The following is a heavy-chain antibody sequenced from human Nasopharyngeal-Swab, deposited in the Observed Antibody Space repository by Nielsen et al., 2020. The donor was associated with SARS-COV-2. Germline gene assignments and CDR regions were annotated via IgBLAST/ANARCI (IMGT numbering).Heavy chain of an antibody. V-gene: IGHV3-21*01. Sequence: GESLKISCAASGSTFSSYSMSWVRQAPGKGLEWVSSISSSSSYIYYADSVKGRFTISRDNAKNSLYLQMNSLRAEDTAVYCCARDRITIFGVEKPFDYWGQGTLVTVSS. J-gene: IGHJ4*02. CDR3: ARDRITIFGVEKPFDY. D-gene: IGHD3-3*01. CDR2: ISSSSSYI. CDR1: GSTFSSYS.